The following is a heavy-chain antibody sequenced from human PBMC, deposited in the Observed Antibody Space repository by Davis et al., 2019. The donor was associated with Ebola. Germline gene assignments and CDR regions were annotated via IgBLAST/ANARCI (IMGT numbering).Heavy chain of an antibody. V-gene: IGHV3-20*04. Sequence: GESLKISCAASGFTFDDYGMSWVRQAPGKGLEWVSGINWNGGSTGYADSVKGRFTISRDNSKNTLYLQMNSLRAEDTAVYYCAREGSGPFDYWGQGTLVTVSS. D-gene: IGHD2-15*01. CDR1: GFTFDDYG. CDR3: AREGSGPFDY. J-gene: IGHJ4*02. CDR2: INWNGGST.